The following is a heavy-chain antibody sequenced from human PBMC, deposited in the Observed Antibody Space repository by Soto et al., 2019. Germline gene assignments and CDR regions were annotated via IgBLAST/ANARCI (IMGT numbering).Heavy chain of an antibody. CDR2: ISSSGSTI. V-gene: IGHV3-48*03. D-gene: IGHD1-26*01. CDR1: GFSFNTYE. Sequence: EVQLVESGGGLVQPGGSLRLSCAASGFSFNTYEMNWDRQAPGKGLEWVSYISSSGSTIYYADSVKARFTVSRDNGKNSLYLQMNSLRAEDTAVYYCAYGGSCDYWGQGTQVTVSS. CDR3: AYGGSCDY. J-gene: IGHJ4*02.